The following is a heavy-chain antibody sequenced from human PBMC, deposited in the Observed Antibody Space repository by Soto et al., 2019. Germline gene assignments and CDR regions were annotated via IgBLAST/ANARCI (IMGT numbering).Heavy chain of an antibody. J-gene: IGHJ5*02. Sequence: SETLSLTCAVYGGSFSGYYWSWIRQPPGKGLEWIGEINHSGSTNYNPSLKSRVTISVDTSKNQFSLKLSSVTAADTAVYYCASRRVQAATRNNWFAPWGQGTLVTVSS. V-gene: IGHV4-34*01. CDR3: ASRRVQAATRNNWFAP. D-gene: IGHD2-2*01. CDR2: INHSGST. CDR1: GGSFSGYY.